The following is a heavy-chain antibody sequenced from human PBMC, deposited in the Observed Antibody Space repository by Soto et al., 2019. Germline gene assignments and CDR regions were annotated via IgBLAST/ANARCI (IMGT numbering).Heavy chain of an antibody. Sequence: GGSLRLSCVASGFTFSTYAMSWVRQAPGKGLEWVSALTPSGGETYYADSVKGRFTISRDNSMNALYLQMNSLRVEDTAVYYCAHPRGYGVFDAYDIWGQGTMVTVSS. V-gene: IGHV3-23*01. CDR2: LTPSGGET. CDR1: GFTFSTYA. CDR3: AHPRGYGVFDAYDI. J-gene: IGHJ3*02. D-gene: IGHD4-17*01.